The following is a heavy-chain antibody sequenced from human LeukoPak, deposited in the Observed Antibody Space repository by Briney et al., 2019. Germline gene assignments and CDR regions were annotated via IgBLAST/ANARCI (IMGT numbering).Heavy chain of an antibody. D-gene: IGHD3-10*01. CDR1: GFTFSSYS. CDR2: ISSSSSTI. V-gene: IGHV3-48*01. Sequence: GGSLRLSCAASGFTFSSYSMNWVRQAPGKGPEWVSYISSSSSTIYYADSVKGRFTISRDNAKNSLYLQMNSLRAEDTAVYYCARVGEYYGMDVWGQGTTVTVSS. J-gene: IGHJ6*02. CDR3: ARVGEYYGMDV.